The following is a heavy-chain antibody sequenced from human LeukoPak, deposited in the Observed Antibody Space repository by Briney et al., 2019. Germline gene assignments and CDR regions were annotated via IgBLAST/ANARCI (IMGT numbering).Heavy chain of an antibody. CDR3: ARIGGIYYDSSGYLPFDY. Sequence: ASVNVSCKASGYTFTGYYMHWVRQAPGQGLEWMGWINPNSGGTNYAQKFQGRVTMTRDTSISTAYMELSRLRSDDTAVYYCARIGGIYYDSSGYLPFDYWGQGTLVTVSS. CDR2: INPNSGGT. V-gene: IGHV1-2*02. D-gene: IGHD3-22*01. CDR1: GYTFTGYY. J-gene: IGHJ4*02.